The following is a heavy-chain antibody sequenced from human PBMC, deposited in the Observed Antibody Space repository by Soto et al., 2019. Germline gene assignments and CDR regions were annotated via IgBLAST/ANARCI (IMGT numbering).Heavy chain of an antibody. CDR2: IYYSGST. CDR3: ARGSDSRGRWGGYFDY. D-gene: IGHD2-15*01. CDR1: GGSISSYY. Sequence: PSETLSLTCTVSGGSISSYYWSWIRQPPGKGLEWIGYIYYSGSTNYNPSLKSRVTISVDTSKNQFSLKLSSVTAADTAVYYCARGSDSRGRWGGYFDYWGQGTLVIVSS. J-gene: IGHJ4*02. V-gene: IGHV4-59*01.